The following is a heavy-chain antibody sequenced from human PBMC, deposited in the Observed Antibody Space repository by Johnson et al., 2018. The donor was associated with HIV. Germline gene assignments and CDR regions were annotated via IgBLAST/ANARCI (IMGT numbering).Heavy chain of an antibody. V-gene: IGHV3-30*02. J-gene: IGHJ3*02. CDR2: IRYDGSNK. CDR3: TTDPDSSSWYRDAVDI. D-gene: IGHD6-13*01. Sequence: QVQLVESGGGVVQPGGSLRLSCAASGFTFSTYGMHWVRQAPGKGLEWVAFIRYDGSNKYYADSVKGRFTISRDNAKNSLYLQMNSLRAEDTALYYCTTDPDSSSWYRDAVDIWGQGTMVTVSS. CDR1: GFTFSTYG.